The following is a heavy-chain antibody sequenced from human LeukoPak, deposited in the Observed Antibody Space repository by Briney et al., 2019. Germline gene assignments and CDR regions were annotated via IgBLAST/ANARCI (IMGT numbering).Heavy chain of an antibody. Sequence: GGSLRLSCEASGFNFRTYGMSWVRQAPGKGLEWVSGISGSGGNTHYADSVKGRFTISRDNSKNTLYLQMNNLRAEDTAVYYCAKGPKQLLVGSRGHYFDYWGQGNLVTVSS. CDR1: GFNFRTYG. CDR2: ISGSGGNT. D-gene: IGHD2-15*01. V-gene: IGHV3-23*01. CDR3: AKGPKQLLVGSRGHYFDY. J-gene: IGHJ4*02.